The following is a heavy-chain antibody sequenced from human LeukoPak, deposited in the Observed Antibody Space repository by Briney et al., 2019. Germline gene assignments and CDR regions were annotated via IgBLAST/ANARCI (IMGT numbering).Heavy chain of an antibody. CDR3: ARYGFSSVWQGGWHAFDI. J-gene: IGHJ3*02. Sequence: ASVKVSCKASGYTFTSYYVHWVRQAPGQGVEWMGIINPTSGDTNYAQNFQGRVTMTRDMSTSTVYMELSSLRPEDTAVYYCARYGFSSVWQGGWHAFDIWGLGTMVTVSS. D-gene: IGHD6-25*01. CDR1: GYTFTSYY. V-gene: IGHV1-46*01. CDR2: INPTSGDT.